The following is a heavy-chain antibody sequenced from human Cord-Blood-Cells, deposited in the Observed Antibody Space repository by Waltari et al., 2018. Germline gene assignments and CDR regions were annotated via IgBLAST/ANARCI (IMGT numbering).Heavy chain of an antibody. V-gene: IGHV1-69*01. Sequence: QVQLVQSGAAVKKPGSSVKVSCKASGGTFSSYAISWVRQAPGQGLEWMGGIIPIFGTANYAQKFQGRVTITADESTSTAYMELSSLRSEDTAVYYCATRYNWNYGDAFDIWGQGTMVTVSS. J-gene: IGHJ3*02. CDR2: IIPIFGTA. CDR3: ATRYNWNYGDAFDI. D-gene: IGHD1-7*01. CDR1: GGTFSSYA.